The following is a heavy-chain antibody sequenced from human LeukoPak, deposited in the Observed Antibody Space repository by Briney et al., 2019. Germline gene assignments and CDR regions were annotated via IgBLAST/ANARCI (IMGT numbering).Heavy chain of an antibody. J-gene: IGHJ3*02. V-gene: IGHV3-48*02. CDR3: ARDERYAFGI. CDR2: ISSGISI. D-gene: IGHD5-24*01. CDR1: GFTFSRYA. Sequence: GGSLRLSCTASGFTFSRYAMNWVRHDQGKGLEWVSCISSGISIYYADSVKGRFTISRDNAKNSLYLQMNSLRDEDTAVYYCARDERYAFGIWGQGTMVSVSS.